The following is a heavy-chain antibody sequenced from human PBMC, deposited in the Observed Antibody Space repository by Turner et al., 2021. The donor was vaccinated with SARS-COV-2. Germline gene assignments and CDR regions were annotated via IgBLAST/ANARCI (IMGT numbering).Heavy chain of an antibody. D-gene: IGHD3-22*01. CDR1: GGSISSSSYY. CDR2: IYYSGGT. Sequence: QLQLQESGPGLVQPSETLSLTCTVSGGSISSSSYYWGWIRQPPGQGLEWIGSIYYSGGTYYNPSLKIRVTISVDTSKNQFSLKLSYVTAADTAVYYCATPSVSYDSSGYFHFDLWGRGTLVTVSS. J-gene: IGHJ2*01. V-gene: IGHV4-39*01. CDR3: ATPSVSYDSSGYFHFDL.